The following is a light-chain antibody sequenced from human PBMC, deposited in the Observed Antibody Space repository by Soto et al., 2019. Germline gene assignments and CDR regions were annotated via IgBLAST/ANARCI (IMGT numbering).Light chain of an antibody. Sequence: EIVLTQSPATLSLPPGERATLSCRASQSVSSYLAWYQQKPGQAPRLLIYDASTRATGIPARFSGSGSGTDFTLTISGLQSEDFAVYYCQQYNNWPQTFGQGTKVDIK. J-gene: IGKJ1*01. V-gene: IGKV3-15*01. CDR2: DAS. CDR3: QQYNNWPQT. CDR1: QSVSSY.